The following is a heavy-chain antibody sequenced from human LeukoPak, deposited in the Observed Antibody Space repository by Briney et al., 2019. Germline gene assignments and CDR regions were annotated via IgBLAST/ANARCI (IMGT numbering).Heavy chain of an antibody. CDR1: GFTFSSSA. V-gene: IGHV3-23*01. J-gene: IGHJ5*02. Sequence: GGSLRLSCAASGFTFSSSAMSWVRQAPGKGLDWVSGLSGGGGSTYYADSVKGRFTISRDNSKNTLYLQMNSLRAEDTAVYYCAKQDPYSSGWYPWGQGTLVTVSS. CDR3: AKQDPYSSGWYP. CDR2: LSGGGGST. D-gene: IGHD6-19*01.